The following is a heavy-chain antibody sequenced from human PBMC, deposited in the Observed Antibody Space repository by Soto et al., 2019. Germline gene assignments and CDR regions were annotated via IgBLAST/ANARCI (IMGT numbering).Heavy chain of an antibody. CDR1: GGSISSGGYY. CDR2: IYYSGST. J-gene: IGHJ5*02. V-gene: IGHV4-31*03. D-gene: IGHD2-2*01. Sequence: TLSLTCTVSGGSISSGGYYWSWIRQHPGKGLEWIGYIYYSGSTYYNPSLESRVTISVDTSKNQFSLKLSSVNAADTAVYYCAREPGQYCSSTSCSEAWFDPSGQGPLVTVSS. CDR3: AREPGQYCSSTSCSEAWFDP.